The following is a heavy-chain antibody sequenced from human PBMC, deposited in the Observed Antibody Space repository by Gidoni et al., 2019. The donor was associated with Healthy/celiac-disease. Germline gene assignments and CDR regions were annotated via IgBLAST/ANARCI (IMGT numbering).Heavy chain of an antibody. J-gene: IGHJ5*02. CDR2: LNHSGST. V-gene: IGHV4-34*01. CDR1: GGSFSGYY. CDR3: ARHYVLRYFDWFNWFDP. Sequence: QVQLQQWGAGLLKPSETLSLTCAVYGGSFSGYYWSWIRQPPGKGLEWIGELNHSGSTNYNPSLKSRVTISVDTSKNQFSLKLSSVTAADTAVYYCARHYVLRYFDWFNWFDPWGQGTLVTVSS. D-gene: IGHD3-9*01.